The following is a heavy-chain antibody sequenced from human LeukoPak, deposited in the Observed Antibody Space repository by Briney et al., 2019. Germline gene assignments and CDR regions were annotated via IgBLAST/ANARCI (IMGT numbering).Heavy chain of an antibody. CDR2: IKQDGSEE. Sequence: PGGSLRLSCAASGFTFSPYWMNWFRQASGKGLEWVAIIKQDGSEELYDGSVEGRFTISRDSGKNSLYLQMNSLRAEDMAVYYCAGGAGWLADYWGQGTLVTVSS. D-gene: IGHD2-15*01. J-gene: IGHJ4*02. CDR1: GFTFSPYW. V-gene: IGHV3-7*01. CDR3: AGGAGWLADY.